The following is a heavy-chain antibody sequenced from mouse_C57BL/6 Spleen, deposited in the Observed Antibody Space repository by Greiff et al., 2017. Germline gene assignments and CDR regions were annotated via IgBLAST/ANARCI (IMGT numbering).Heavy chain of an antibody. V-gene: IGHV1-59*01. D-gene: IGHD2-4*01. Sequence: QVQLKQPGAELVRPGTSVKLSCKASGYTFTSYWMHWVKQRPGQGLEWIGVIDPSDSYTNYNQKFKGKATLTVDTSSSTAYMQHSSLTSEDSAVYYCARPWGYDYPYYFDYWGQGTTLTVSS. J-gene: IGHJ2*01. CDR2: IDPSDSYT. CDR1: GYTFTSYW. CDR3: ARPWGYDYPYYFDY.